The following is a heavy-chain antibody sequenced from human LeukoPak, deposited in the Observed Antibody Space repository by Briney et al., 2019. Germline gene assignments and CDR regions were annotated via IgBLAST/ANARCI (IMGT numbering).Heavy chain of an antibody. V-gene: IGHV3-30*04. D-gene: IGHD3-22*01. Sequence: GRSLRLSCAASGFTFSSYNLHWVRQAPGQGLEWVTVVSYDGTDTYYTDSVKGRFTISRDNSKNTLYLQMNSLTAEDTAVYYCARQYYNTSGLNYWGQGTLVTVSS. J-gene: IGHJ4*02. CDR2: VSYDGTDT. CDR1: GFTFSSYN. CDR3: ARQYYNTSGLNY.